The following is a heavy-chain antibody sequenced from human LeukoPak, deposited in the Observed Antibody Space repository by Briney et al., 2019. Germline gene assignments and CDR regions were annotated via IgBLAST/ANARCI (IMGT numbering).Heavy chain of an antibody. J-gene: IGHJ3*02. CDR3: ARRIYGDYAYGAFDI. D-gene: IGHD4-17*01. CDR1: GGSFSGYY. Sequence: SGTLSLTCAVYGGSFSGYYLSWIRQPPGKGLEWIWEINHSGSTNYNPSLKSRVTISVDTSKNQFSLKLSSVSAGDTAVYYCARRIYGDYAYGAFDIWGQGTMVTVSS. CDR2: INHSGST. V-gene: IGHV4-34*01.